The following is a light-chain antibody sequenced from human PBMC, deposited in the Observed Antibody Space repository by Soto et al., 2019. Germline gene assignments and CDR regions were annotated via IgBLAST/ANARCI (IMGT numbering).Light chain of an antibody. CDR3: QQRYSWLRA. V-gene: IGKV3-11*01. CDR2: SGD. J-gene: IGKJ1*01. CDR1: QSVSSS. Sequence: EVVVTQSPDTLSLSPGETATLSCRASQSVSSSVAWYQHKPGQSPRLVVYSGDKRAPGIPPRFSGSGSGMDFTLTISSLESDDFAIYYCQQRYSWLRAFGPGTKVDIK.